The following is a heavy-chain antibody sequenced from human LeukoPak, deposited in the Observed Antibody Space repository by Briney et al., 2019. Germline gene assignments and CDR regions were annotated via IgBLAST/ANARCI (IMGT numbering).Heavy chain of an antibody. V-gene: IGHV4-30-2*01. CDR3: ARAVAMGALGYFDY. CDR2: IYHSGST. D-gene: IGHD5-12*01. Sequence: SETLSLTCAVSGGSISRGGYSWSWIRQPRGRGLEGIVYIYHSGSTYYNPSLKSRVTISVDRSKNQFSLKLSSVTAADTAVYYCARAVAMGALGYFDYWGQGTLVTVSS. CDR1: GGSISRGGYS. J-gene: IGHJ4*02.